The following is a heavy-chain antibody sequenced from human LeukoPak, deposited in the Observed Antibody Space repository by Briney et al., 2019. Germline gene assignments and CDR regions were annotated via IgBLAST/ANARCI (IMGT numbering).Heavy chain of an antibody. V-gene: IGHV4-30-2*01. J-gene: IGHJ6*02. CDR3: ARARTTFYYYYGMDV. D-gene: IGHD1-1*01. CDR2: IYHSGST. Sequence: SETLSLTCAVSGGSISSGGYSRSWIRPPPGKGLEWIGYIYHSGSTYYNPSLKSRVTISVDRSKNQFSLKLSSVTAAGTAVYYCARARTTFYYYYGMDVWGQGTTVTVSS. CDR1: GGSISSGGYS.